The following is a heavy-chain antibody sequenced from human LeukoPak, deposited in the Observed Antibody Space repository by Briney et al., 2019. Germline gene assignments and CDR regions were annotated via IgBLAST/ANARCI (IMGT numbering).Heavy chain of an antibody. CDR3: ARTPMMRGSGSFFLDV. D-gene: IGHD3-10*01. J-gene: IGHJ6*04. CDR2: ISAYNGNT. Sequence: ASVKVSCKASGYTFTSYGISWVRQAPGQGLEWMGWISAYNGNTNYAQKLQGRVTMTTDTSTSTAYMELRSLRSDDTAVYYCARTPMMRGSGSFFLDVWGKGTTVTISS. CDR1: GYTFTSYG. V-gene: IGHV1-18*01.